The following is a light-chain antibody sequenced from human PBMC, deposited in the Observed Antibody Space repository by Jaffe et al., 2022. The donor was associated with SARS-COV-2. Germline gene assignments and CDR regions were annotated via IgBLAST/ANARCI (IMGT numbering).Light chain of an antibody. J-gene: IGKJ2*01. Sequence: EIVLTQSPGTLSLSPGERATLSCRASQSVSSTYLAWYQQKPGLAPRLLIYGASSRATGIPDRFSGRGSGTDFTLTISRLEPEDFAVYYCQQYGSSPPRSTFGQGTKLEIK. CDR3: QQYGSSPPRST. V-gene: IGKV3-20*01. CDR1: QSVSSTY. CDR2: GAS.